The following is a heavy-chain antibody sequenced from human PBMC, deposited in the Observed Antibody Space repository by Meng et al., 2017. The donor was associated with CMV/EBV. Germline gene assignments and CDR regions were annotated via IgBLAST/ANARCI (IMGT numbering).Heavy chain of an antibody. CDR1: GFTFSSYS. Sequence: GESLKISYAASGFTFSSYSMNWVRQAPGKGLEWVSYISSSSSTIYYADSVKGRFTISRDNAKNSLYLQMNSLRAEDTAVYYCARDHCSSTSCYLLYYYYGMDVWGQGTTVTVSS. J-gene: IGHJ6*02. D-gene: IGHD2-2*01. CDR2: ISSSSSTI. CDR3: ARDHCSSTSCYLLYYYYGMDV. V-gene: IGHV3-48*04.